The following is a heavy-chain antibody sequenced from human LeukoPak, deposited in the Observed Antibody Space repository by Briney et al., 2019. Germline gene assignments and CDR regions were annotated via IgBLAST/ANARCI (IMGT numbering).Heavy chain of an antibody. Sequence: ASVKVSCKASGGTFTSYGISWVRQAPGQGLEWMGWISAYNGNTNYAQKLQGRVTMTTDTSTSTAYMELRSLRSDDTAVYYCARGSGLRDVGDYYGMDVWGQGTTVTVSS. CDR2: ISAYNGNT. CDR1: GGTFTSYG. V-gene: IGHV1-18*01. CDR3: ARGSGLRDVGDYYGMDV. J-gene: IGHJ6*02. D-gene: IGHD5-12*01.